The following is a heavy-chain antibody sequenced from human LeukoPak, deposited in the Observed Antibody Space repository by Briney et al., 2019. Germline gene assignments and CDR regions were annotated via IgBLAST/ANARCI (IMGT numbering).Heavy chain of an antibody. CDR3: ARSMGIAVSRNSNFDY. CDR1: GFTFSNYW. J-gene: IGHJ4*02. CDR2: INTDGSIL. V-gene: IGHV3-74*01. D-gene: IGHD6-19*01. Sequence: GGSLRLSCAASGFTFSNYWMHWVRQAPGKGLVWVSLINTDGSILTYADSVKGRVTISRDNARNTLYLQMNSLRAEDSAVYYCARSMGIAVSRNSNFDYWGQGNLVTVSS.